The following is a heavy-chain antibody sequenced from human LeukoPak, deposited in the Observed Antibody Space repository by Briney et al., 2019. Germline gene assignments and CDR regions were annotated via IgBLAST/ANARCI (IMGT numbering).Heavy chain of an antibody. CDR2: IASDGSST. CDR1: GFTSSNYW. D-gene: IGHD4-23*01. J-gene: IGHJ4*02. Sequence: GGSLRLSCAASGFTSSNYWMNWVRQAPGKGLVWVSRIASDGSSTTYADSVKGRFSISRDNAKNTLYLQMNSLRVEDTAVYYCARGRPHGNDYWGQGTLVTVSS. CDR3: ARGRPHGNDY. V-gene: IGHV3-74*01.